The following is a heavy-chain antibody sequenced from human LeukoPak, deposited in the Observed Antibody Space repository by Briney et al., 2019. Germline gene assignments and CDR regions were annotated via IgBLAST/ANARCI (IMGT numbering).Heavy chain of an antibody. CDR1: GFDLSAYN. CDR2: IWYNGTIK. D-gene: IGHD3-22*01. CDR3: TRDDNYDSSGFYHYFVY. V-gene: IGHV3-33*01. Sequence: GGSLRLSCAASGFDLSAYNMHWVRHTPGKGLEWVAIIWYNGTIKSYADSVRGRFIVSRDNSKNTVYLQMNSLRVEDAAVYYCTRDDNYDSSGFYHYFVYWGQGTLVTVSS. J-gene: IGHJ4*02.